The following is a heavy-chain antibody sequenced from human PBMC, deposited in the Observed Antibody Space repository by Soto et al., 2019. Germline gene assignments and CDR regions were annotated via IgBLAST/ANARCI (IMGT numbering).Heavy chain of an antibody. CDR2: IQQDGTER. V-gene: IGHV3-7*01. D-gene: IGHD3-3*01. J-gene: IGHJ4*02. Sequence: PGGSLRLSCAASGFTFRSYWMAWVRQAPGKGLEWVANIQQDGTERNYVDSVKGRFAISRDNAKSSLFLQMNSLRAEDTAVYYCARDPYQSSGYYGSEYDYWGRGTLVTVSS. CDR3: ARDPYQSSGYYGSEYDY. CDR1: GFTFRSYW.